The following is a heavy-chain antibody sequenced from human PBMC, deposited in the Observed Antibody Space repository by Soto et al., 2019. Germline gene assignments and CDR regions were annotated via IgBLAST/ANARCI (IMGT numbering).Heavy chain of an antibody. CDR2: IIPIFGTA. D-gene: IGHD1-26*01. V-gene: IGHV1-69*13. CDR1: GGTFSRYA. J-gene: IGHJ5*02. CDR3: ARAIVGPTTTGWLDP. Sequence: SVKVSCNASGGTFSRYAISWVRQAPGQGLEWMGGIIPIFGTANYAQKFQGRVTITADESTSTAYMELNSLRFEDTAVYYCARAIVGPTTTGWLDPWGQGTLVTVSS.